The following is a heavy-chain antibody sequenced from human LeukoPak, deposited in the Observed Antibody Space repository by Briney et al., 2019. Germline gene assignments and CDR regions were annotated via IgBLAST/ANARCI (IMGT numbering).Heavy chain of an antibody. CDR2: ISYDGSNK. CDR1: GFTFSSYG. J-gene: IGHJ6*02. CDR3: AKGPEPRIHSSSWYVSRYYYYGMDV. Sequence: GGSLRLSCAASGFTFSSYGMNWVRQAPGKGLEWVAVISYDGSNKYYADSVKGGFTIYRDNSKHTLYLQMNSLRAQHEAVYYCAKGPEPRIHSSSWYVSRYYYYGMDVWGQGTTVTVCS. D-gene: IGHD6-13*01. V-gene: IGHV3-30*18.